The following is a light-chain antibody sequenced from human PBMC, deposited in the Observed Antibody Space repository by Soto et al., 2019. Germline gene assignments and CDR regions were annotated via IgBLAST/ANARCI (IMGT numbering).Light chain of an antibody. Sequence: QSALTQPASVSGSPGQSITISCTGTRRDVGSYNYVSWYQQHPGKAPKLMIYDVSSRPSGVSSRFSGSKSDNTASLTISGLQAEDEADYYCSSYTGSSTYVFGTGTQLTVL. CDR3: SSYTGSSTYV. J-gene: IGLJ1*01. CDR1: RRDVGSYNY. CDR2: DVS. V-gene: IGLV2-14*03.